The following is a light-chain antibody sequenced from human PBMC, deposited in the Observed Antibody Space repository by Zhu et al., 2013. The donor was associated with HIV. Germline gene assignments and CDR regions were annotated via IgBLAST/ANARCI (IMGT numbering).Light chain of an antibody. Sequence: QSALTQPASVSGSPGQSITISCTGTSSDVGGYNYVSWYQQNPGTAPKLMIYEVSHRPSGVSNRFSGSKSGYTASLTISGLQAEDEADYYCCSYAGSSWVFGGGTRVTVL. J-gene: IGLJ3*02. CDR2: EVS. CDR1: SSDVGGYNY. CDR3: CSYAGSSWV. V-gene: IGLV2-14*01.